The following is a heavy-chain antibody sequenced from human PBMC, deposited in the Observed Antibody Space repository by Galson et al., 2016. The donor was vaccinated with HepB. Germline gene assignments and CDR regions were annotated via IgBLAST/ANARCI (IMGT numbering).Heavy chain of an antibody. CDR3: AIVPVDREYYD. D-gene: IGHD2/OR15-2a*01. Sequence: SVKVSCKASGYIFISYYLHWLRQAPGQGLEWMGIINPNGGTTTHAQKFQGRITMTRDTSTTTVYMELNSLTSEDTAIYYCAIVPVDREYYDWGQGILVIVSS. V-gene: IGHV1-46*01. J-gene: IGHJ4*02. CDR2: INPNGGTT. CDR1: GYIFISYY.